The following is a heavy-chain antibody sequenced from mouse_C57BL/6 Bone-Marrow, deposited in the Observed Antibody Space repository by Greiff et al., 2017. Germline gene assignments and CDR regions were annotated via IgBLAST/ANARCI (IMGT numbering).Heavy chain of an antibody. D-gene: IGHD1-1*01. CDR2: INYDGSST. CDR3: ARDQDYYGSSYWYFDV. V-gene: IGHV5-16*01. Sequence: VQVVESEGGLVQPGSSMKLSCTASGFTFSDYYMAWVRQVPEKGLEWVANINYDGSSTYYLDSLKSRFLISRDNAKNILYLQMSSLKSEDTATYYCARDQDYYGSSYWYFDVWGTGTTVTVSS. CDR1: GFTFSDYY. J-gene: IGHJ1*03.